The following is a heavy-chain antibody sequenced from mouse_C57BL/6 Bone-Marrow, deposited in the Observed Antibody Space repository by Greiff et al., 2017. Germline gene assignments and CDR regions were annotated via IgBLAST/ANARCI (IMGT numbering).Heavy chain of an antibody. D-gene: IGHD1-1*01. V-gene: IGHV14-4*01. CDR1: GFNIKDDY. Sequence: EVHLVESGAELVRPGASVKLSCTASGFNIKDDYMHWVKQRPEQGLEWIGWIDPENGDTEYASKFQGKATITADTSSNTAYLQLSSLTSEDTAVYYCTTWDYYYGSSYGNAMDYWGQGTSVTVSS. CDR3: TTWDYYYGSSYGNAMDY. CDR2: IDPENGDT. J-gene: IGHJ4*01.